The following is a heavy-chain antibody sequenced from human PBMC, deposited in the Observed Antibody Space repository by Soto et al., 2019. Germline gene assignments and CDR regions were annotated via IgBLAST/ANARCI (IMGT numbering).Heavy chain of an antibody. Sequence: GGSLRLSCTASGFTFGDYAMSWFRQAPGKGLEWVGFIRSKAYGGTTEYAASVKGRFTISRDDSKSIAYLQMNSLKTEDTAVYYCTRYRFQRLVDYWGEGTLVTVSS. CDR2: IRSKAYGGTT. CDR3: TRYRFQRLVDY. J-gene: IGHJ4*02. V-gene: IGHV3-49*03. D-gene: IGHD6-25*01. CDR1: GFTFGDYA.